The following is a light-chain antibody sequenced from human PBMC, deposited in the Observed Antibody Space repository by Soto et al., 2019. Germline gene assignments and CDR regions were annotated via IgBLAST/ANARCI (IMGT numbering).Light chain of an antibody. CDR2: DVS. J-gene: IGLJ2*01. V-gene: IGLV2-14*01. CDR3: SSYTSSSPLVV. CDR1: SSDVGGYNY. Sequence: QSALTQPASVSGSPGQSITISCTGTSSDVGGYNYVSWYQQHPGKAPKLMIYDVSNRPSGVSNRFSGSKSGNTVSLTTSGLQAEDEAEYYCSSYTSSSPLVVFGGGTKLTVL.